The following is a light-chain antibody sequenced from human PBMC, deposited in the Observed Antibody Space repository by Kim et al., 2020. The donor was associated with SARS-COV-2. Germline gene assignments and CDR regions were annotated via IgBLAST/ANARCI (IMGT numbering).Light chain of an antibody. CDR2: SAS. Sequence: DIQMTQSPSSLSASVGDRVTITCRTSQNIGNYLNWYQHKPGKAPKLLIYSASSLQSGVPSRFSGSGSGTDFTLTISSLQPEDFATYYCQQSYRTPFTFGQGTRLEIK. CDR3: QQSYRTPFT. J-gene: IGKJ5*01. CDR1: QNIGNY. V-gene: IGKV1-39*01.